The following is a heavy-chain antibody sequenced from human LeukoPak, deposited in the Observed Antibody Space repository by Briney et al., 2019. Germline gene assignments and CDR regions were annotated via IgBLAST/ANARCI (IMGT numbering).Heavy chain of an antibody. CDR1: GDSVSSNSAA. Sequence: SQTLSLTCAISGDSVSSNSAAWNWIRQSPSRGLEWLGRTYYRSKWYNDYAVSVKSRITINPDTSKNQFSLQLNSVTPEDTAVYYCARLDCSSSNCFLIKSFFDYWGQGILVPVSS. CDR3: ARLDCSSSNCFLIKSFFDY. J-gene: IGHJ4*02. CDR2: TYYRSKWYN. D-gene: IGHD2-2*01. V-gene: IGHV6-1*01.